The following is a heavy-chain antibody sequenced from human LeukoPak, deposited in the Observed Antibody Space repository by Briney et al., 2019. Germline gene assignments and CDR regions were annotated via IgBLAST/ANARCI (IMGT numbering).Heavy chain of an antibody. Sequence: ASVKVSCKVSGYTSTDYPIHWVRQVPGQGLEWMGWMNPNSGDTSYAQRFHDRVMMTRDTSVTTVYLEVTSLTSDDTAVFYCASKAGNFQLRPTFDFWGQGTLLIVSS. J-gene: IGHJ4*02. CDR3: ASKAGNFQLRPTFDF. D-gene: IGHD3-10*01. CDR1: GYTSTDYP. V-gene: IGHV1-2*02. CDR2: MNPNSGDT.